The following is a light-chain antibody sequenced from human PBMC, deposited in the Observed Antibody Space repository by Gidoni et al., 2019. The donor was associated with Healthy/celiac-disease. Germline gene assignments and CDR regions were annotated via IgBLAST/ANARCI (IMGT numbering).Light chain of an antibody. V-gene: IGKV3-15*01. J-gene: IGKJ2*01. CDR2: GAS. CDR1: QCVSSN. Sequence: EIVITQSPATMSVSPGDRATLSCRASQCVSSNLAWYQRKPGQSPRRLIYGASTRATSIPARFSGSGSRTEVTITISSMKSEDFAVYYCQQYNNWPPKYTFGQGTKLEIK. CDR3: QQYNNWPPKYT.